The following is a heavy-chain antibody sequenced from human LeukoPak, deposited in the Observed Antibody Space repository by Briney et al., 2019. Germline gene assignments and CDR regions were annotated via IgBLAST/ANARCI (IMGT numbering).Heavy chain of an antibody. J-gene: IGHJ5*02. V-gene: IGHV4-59*08. CDR3: ARWGTYASTSNWFDP. CDR1: GGSISSYY. Sequence: SETLSLTCTVSGGSISSYYWSWIRQPPGKGLEWIGYIYYSGSTNYNPSLKSRVTISVDTPKNQFSLKLSSVTAADTAVYYCARWGTYASTSNWFDPWGQGTLVTVSS. D-gene: IGHD2-2*01. CDR2: IYYSGST.